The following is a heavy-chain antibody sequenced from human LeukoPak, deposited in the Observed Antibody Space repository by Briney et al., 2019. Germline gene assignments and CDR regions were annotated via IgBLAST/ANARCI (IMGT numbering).Heavy chain of an antibody. CDR2: IIPIFGTA. V-gene: IGHV1-69*13. J-gene: IGHJ4*02. D-gene: IGHD2-21*02. CDR1: GGTFSSYA. Sequence: SVKVSCKASGGTFSSYAISWVRQAPGQGLEWMGGIIPIFGTANYAQKFQGRVTITADESTSTAYMELSSLRSEDTAVYYCASDLLNCGGDCYTVYWGQETLVTVSS. CDR3: ASDLLNCGGDCYTVY.